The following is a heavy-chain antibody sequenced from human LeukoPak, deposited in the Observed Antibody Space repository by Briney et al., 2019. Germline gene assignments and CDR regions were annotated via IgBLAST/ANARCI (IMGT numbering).Heavy chain of an antibody. CDR2: IYTSGST. CDR3: AWQGTYDSSGDDAFDI. J-gene: IGHJ3*02. Sequence: SETLSLTCTVSGGSISSGSYHWSWIRQPAGKGLEWIGRIYTSGSTNYSPSLKSRVTISVNTSKNQFSLKLSSVTAADTAVYYCAWQGTYDSSGDDAFDIWGQGTMVTVSS. V-gene: IGHV4-61*02. D-gene: IGHD3-22*01. CDR1: GGSISSGSYH.